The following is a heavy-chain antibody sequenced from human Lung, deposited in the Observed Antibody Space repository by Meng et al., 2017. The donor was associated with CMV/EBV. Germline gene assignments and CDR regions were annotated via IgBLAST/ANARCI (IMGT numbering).Heavy chain of an antibody. D-gene: IGHD3-22*01. V-gene: IGHV4-59*01. CDR2: IHYSGST. J-gene: IGHJ3*02. CDR1: GGSISSYY. CDR3: AIGGRYDASARYYLDAYDI. Sequence: SXTXSLXXTISGGSISSYYWSWIRQPPGKGLEWIGHIHYSGSTNYNPSLKSRVTVSADTSKNQFSLKLRSVAAADTAVYYCAIGGRYDASARYYLDAYDIWXQGTVVTVSS.